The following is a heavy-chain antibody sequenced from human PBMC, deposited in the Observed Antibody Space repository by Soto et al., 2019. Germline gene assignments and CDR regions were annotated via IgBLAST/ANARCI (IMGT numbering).Heavy chain of an antibody. V-gene: IGHV4-4*02. Sequence: PSETLSLTCAVSGGSISSSNWWSWVRQPPGKGLEWIGEIYHSGSTNYNPSLKSRVTISVDKSKNQFSLKLSSVTAADTAVYYCARGGLLSYDFWSGYYTYWGQGTLVTVSS. D-gene: IGHD3-3*01. CDR1: GGSISSSNW. CDR2: IYHSGST. J-gene: IGHJ4*02. CDR3: ARGGLLSYDFWSGYYTY.